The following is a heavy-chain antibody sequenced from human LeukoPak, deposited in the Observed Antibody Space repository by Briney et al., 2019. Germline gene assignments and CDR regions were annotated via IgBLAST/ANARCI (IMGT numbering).Heavy chain of an antibody. CDR1: GFTFSCCA. CDR3: ARGTTGTGVH. CDR2: ISYDGSNK. D-gene: IGHD1-1*01. J-gene: IGHJ4*02. V-gene: IGHV3-30-3*01. Sequence: PGRSLRLSCAASGFTFSCCAMYWVRQAPGKGLEWVAVISYDGSNKYYADSVKGRFTISRDNAKNSLYLQMNSLRAEDTAVYYCARGTTGTGVHWGQGTLVTVSS.